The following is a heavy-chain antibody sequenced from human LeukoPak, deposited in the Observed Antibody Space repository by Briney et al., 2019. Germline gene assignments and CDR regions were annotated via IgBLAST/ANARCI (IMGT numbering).Heavy chain of an antibody. D-gene: IGHD6-19*01. V-gene: IGHV5-51*01. Sequence: GESLKISCKGSGYSFTSYWIGWARQMPGKGLEWMGIIYPGDSDTRYSPSFQGQVTISVDKSKNAAYLQWSSLKASDTAVYYCARKYHSGIYYFDYWGQGTLVTVSS. CDR1: GYSFTSYW. J-gene: IGHJ4*02. CDR3: ARKYHSGIYYFDY. CDR2: IYPGDSDT.